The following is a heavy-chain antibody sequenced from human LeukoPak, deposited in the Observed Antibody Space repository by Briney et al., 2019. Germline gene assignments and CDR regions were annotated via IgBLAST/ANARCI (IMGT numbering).Heavy chain of an antibody. J-gene: IGHJ6*04. CDR1: GGTFSSYA. V-gene: IGHV1-69*06. CDR3: ARSRDIVVVVANYYYYYGMDV. Sequence: ASVKVSCKASGGTFSSYAISWVRQAPGQGLEWMGGIIPIFGTANYAQKFQGRVTTTADKSTSTAYMELSSLRSEDTAVYYCARSRDIVVVVANYYYYYGMDVWGKGTTVTVSS. CDR2: IIPIFGTA. D-gene: IGHD2-15*01.